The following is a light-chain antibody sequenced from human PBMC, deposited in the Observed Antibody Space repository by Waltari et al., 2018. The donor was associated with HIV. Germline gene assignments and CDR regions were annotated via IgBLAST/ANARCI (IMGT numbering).Light chain of an antibody. J-gene: IGKJ2*01. V-gene: IGKV1-5*01. CDR1: QSVDTN. CDR2: PAS. Sequence: DIQVAQSPSTLAASGGDRVTITCRASQSVDTNLAWYQRKPGKAPKRRIYPASSLETGVLSRFSGGGSATYFTLAMSNLQPDDFATYYCQQYHTYLTFGQGTNLE. CDR3: QQYHTYLT.